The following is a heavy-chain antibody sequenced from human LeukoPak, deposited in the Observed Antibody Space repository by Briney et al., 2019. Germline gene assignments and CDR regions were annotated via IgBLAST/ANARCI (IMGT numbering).Heavy chain of an antibody. CDR3: ARGAGGYYYYYMDV. J-gene: IGHJ6*03. D-gene: IGHD3-16*01. CDR1: GGSISSYY. CDR2: IYYSGST. V-gene: IGHV4-59*01. Sequence: PSETLSLTCTVSGGSISSYYGSWIRQPPGKGLEWIGYIYYSGSTNYNPSLKSRVTISVDTSKNQFSLKLSSVTAADTAVYYCARGAGGYYYYYMDVWGKGTTVTVSS.